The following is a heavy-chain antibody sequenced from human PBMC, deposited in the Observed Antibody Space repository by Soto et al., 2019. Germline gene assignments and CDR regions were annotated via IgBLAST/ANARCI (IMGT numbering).Heavy chain of an antibody. CDR2: IKQDGSEK. V-gene: IGHV3-7*01. D-gene: IGHD6-6*01. Sequence: GSLRLSCAASGFTFSSYWMSWVRQAPGKGLEWVANIKQDGSEKYYVDSVKGRFTISRDNAKNSLYLQMNSLRAEDTAVYYCARVGGSSPRSSAFDIWGQGTMVTVSS. CDR3: ARVGGSSPRSSAFDI. J-gene: IGHJ3*02. CDR1: GFTFSSYW.